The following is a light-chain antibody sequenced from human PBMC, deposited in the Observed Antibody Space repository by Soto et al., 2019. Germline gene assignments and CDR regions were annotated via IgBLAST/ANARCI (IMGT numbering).Light chain of an antibody. CDR2: ITS. CDR3: QQGFSSPRIT. J-gene: IGKJ3*01. CDR1: QIVNNY. Sequence: DIQMTQSPSSLSASVGDSVTITCRTSQIVNNYLHWYQQKSGKAPKLLISITSTLQSGVTSRFSGSGSGTEFTLTISNLQPEDSATYFCQQGFSSPRITFGPGTKVDI. V-gene: IGKV1-39*01.